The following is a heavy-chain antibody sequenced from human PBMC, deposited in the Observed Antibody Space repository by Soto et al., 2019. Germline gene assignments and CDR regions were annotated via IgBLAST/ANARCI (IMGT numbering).Heavy chain of an antibody. Sequence: QVQLVQSGADVKKPGTSVKVSSKAAGYSFTNYCMYWVRQAPGQGLEWMGMINPRTGSTRYAQKFLDRVTLTRDTSTTTVYMELSTLISDDTAVYYCARDGGLLTASWHYDLWGPGTLVTVSS. CDR2: INPRTGST. CDR3: ARDGGLLTASWHYDL. D-gene: IGHD2-15*01. V-gene: IGHV1-46*01. J-gene: IGHJ2*01. CDR1: GYSFTNYC.